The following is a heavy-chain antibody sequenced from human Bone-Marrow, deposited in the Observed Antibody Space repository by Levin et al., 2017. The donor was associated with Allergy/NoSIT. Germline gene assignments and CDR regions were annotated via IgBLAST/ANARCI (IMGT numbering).Heavy chain of an antibody. J-gene: IGHJ4*02. CDR2: ISGGGGVT. CDR1: GFSFSNYA. D-gene: IGHD2-21*02. Sequence: GGSLRLSCAASGFSFSNYALTWVRQAPGKGLEWVSDISGGGGVTFYADSVKGRFTISRDNSKSTLYLQMNSLRAEDTALYYCARDTWMVAAITTFDYWGQGTLITVSS. CDR3: ARDTWMVAAITTFDY. V-gene: IGHV3-23*01.